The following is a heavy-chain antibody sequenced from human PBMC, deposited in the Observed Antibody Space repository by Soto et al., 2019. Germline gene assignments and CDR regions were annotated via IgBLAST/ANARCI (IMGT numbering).Heavy chain of an antibody. J-gene: IGHJ5*02. CDR2: INAGNGNT. D-gene: IGHD2-2*01. V-gene: IGHV1-3*01. CDR3: ARGYRIVVPAAIGWFDP. Sequence: ASVKVSCKASGYTFTSYAMHWVRQAPGQRLEWMGWINAGNGNTKYSQKFQGRVTITRDTSASTAYMELSSLGSEDTAVYYCARGYRIVVPAAIGWFDPWGQGTLVTVSS. CDR1: GYTFTSYA.